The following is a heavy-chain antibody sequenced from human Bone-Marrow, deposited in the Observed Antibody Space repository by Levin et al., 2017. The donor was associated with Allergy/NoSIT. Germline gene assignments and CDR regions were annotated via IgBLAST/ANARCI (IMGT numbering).Heavy chain of an antibody. Sequence: SQTLSLTCTVSGGSISSHYWSWIRQPPGKGLEWIGYIYYSGSTNYNPSLKSRVTISVDTSKNQFSLKLSSVTAADTAVYYCARGRDGYNGHWGQGTLVTVSS. CDR3: ARGRDGYNGH. CDR2: IYYSGST. J-gene: IGHJ4*02. CDR1: GGSISSHY. V-gene: IGHV4-59*11. D-gene: IGHD5-24*01.